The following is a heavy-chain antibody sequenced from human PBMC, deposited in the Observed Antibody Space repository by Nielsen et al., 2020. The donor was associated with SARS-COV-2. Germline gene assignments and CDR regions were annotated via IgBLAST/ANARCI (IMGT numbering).Heavy chain of an antibody. Sequence: GESLKISCTASGFTFGDYAMSWVRQAPGKGLEWVGFIRSKAYGGTTEYAASVKGRFTISRDDSKSIAYLQMNSLKTEDTAVYYCTSKVVEQLVRLDYWGQGTLVTVSS. J-gene: IGHJ4*02. V-gene: IGHV3-49*04. CDR2: IRSKAYGGTT. CDR1: GFTFGDYA. D-gene: IGHD6-6*01. CDR3: TSKVVEQLVRLDY.